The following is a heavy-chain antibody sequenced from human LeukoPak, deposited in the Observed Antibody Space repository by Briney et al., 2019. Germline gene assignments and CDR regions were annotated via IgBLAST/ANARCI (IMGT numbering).Heavy chain of an antibody. CDR3: ARVDDWNALEY. D-gene: IGHD1-1*01. Sequence: SETLSLTCTVSGGSLKSYYWSWIRQPPGKPPEWIGYIYYSGGTNYNPSLKSRVTISVDTSKNQFSLKLRSVTAADTALYYCARVDDWNALEYWGQGTLVTVSS. J-gene: IGHJ4*02. CDR1: GGSLKSYY. CDR2: IYYSGGT. V-gene: IGHV4-59*01.